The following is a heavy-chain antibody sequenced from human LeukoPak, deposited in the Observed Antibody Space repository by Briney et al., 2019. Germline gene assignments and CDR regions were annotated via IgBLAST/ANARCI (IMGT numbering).Heavy chain of an antibody. V-gene: IGHV3-21*01. CDR1: GFTFSSYS. CDR2: ISSSSSYI. D-gene: IGHD3-10*01. Sequence: GESLRLSCAASGFTFSSYSMNWVRQAPGKGLEWVSSISSSSSYIYYADSVKGRFTISRDNAKNSLYLQMNSLRAEDTAVYYCAATYYGSGWVQDYYYGMDVWGQGTTVTVSS. CDR3: AATYYGSGWVQDYYYGMDV. J-gene: IGHJ6*02.